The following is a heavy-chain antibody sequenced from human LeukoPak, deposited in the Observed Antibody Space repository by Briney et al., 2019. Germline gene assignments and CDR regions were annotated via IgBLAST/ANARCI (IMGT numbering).Heavy chain of an antibody. CDR1: GFTFSSYS. V-gene: IGHV3-21*01. CDR3: ARLNYAGFENNYKHDN. Sequence: GGSLRLSCAASGFTFSSYSMNWVRQAPGKGLEWVSSISGGSSYIDYADSVKGRFTISRDNAKNSLYLQMNSLRAEDAAVYYCARLNYAGFENNYKHDNWGQGTLATVSA. J-gene: IGHJ4*02. D-gene: IGHD3-10*01. CDR2: ISGGSSYI.